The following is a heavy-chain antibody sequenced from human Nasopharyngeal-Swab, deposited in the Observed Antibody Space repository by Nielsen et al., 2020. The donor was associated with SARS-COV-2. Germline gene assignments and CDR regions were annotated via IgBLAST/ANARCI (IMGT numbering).Heavy chain of an antibody. CDR3: ATEPPTTIGARPDY. Sequence: GESLKISCAASGFTVTSNYMSWVRQAPGKGLEWVSYIARDGSTIYYADSVKGRFTISRDNAKNSLYLQMNSLRAEDTAVYYCATEPPTTIGARPDYWGQGTLATVSS. CDR1: GFTVTSNY. J-gene: IGHJ4*02. D-gene: IGHD6-6*01. CDR2: IARDGSTI. V-gene: IGHV3-11*04.